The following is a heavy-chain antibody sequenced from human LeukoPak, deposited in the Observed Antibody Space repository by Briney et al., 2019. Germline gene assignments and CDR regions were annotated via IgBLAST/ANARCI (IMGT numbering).Heavy chain of an antibody. D-gene: IGHD3-10*01. Sequence: GGSLRLSCAASEFSFITYWMSWVRQAPGKGLEWVSSISGSGSITYYADSVKGRFTISRDTSKNTLWLQMNSLRVDDTALYYCAKSLGGDYGSGSYYVVFDSWGQGTLVTVSS. CDR2: ISGSGSIT. CDR1: EFSFITYW. CDR3: AKSLGGDYGSGSYYVVFDS. V-gene: IGHV3-23*01. J-gene: IGHJ4*02.